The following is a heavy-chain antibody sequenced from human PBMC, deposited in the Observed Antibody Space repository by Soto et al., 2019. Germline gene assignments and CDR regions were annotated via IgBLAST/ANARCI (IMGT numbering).Heavy chain of an antibody. CDR2: IYYSGTT. D-gene: IGHD3-16*01. CDR3: ARSQRGRTAFTFDY. CDR1: GDSVSNDNYY. Sequence: LSLTCAVSGDSVSNDNYYWSWVRQPPGKGLEWIGYIYYSGTTNYNSYLKSRLSLSVDMSKNQFSLKLASVTAADTAVYFCARSQRGRTAFTFDYWGQGALVTVSS. J-gene: IGHJ4*02. V-gene: IGHV4-61*01.